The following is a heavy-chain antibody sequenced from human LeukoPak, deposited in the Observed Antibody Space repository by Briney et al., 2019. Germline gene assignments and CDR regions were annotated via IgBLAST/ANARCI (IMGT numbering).Heavy chain of an antibody. CDR3: ARDDYYDSSGYYYYYGMDV. Sequence: GGSLRLSCAASGFTFSSYSMNWVRQAPGKGLEWVSSISSSSSYIYYADSVKGRFTISRDNAKNSLYLQMNSLRAEDTAVYYCARDDYYDSSGYYYYYGMDVWGRGTTVTVSS. D-gene: IGHD3-22*01. J-gene: IGHJ6*01. CDR2: ISSSSSYI. V-gene: IGHV3-21*01. CDR1: GFTFSSYS.